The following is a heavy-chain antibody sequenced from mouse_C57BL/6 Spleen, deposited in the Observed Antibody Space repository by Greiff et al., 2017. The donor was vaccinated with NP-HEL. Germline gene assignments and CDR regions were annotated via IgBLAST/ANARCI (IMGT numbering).Heavy chain of an antibody. CDR2: IDPETGGT. CDR3: TRRAGAMDY. J-gene: IGHJ4*01. CDR1: GYTFTDYE. Sequence: QVQLKQSGAELVRPGASVTLSCKASGYTFTDYEMHWVKQTPVHGLEWIGAIDPETGGTAYNQKFKGKAILTADKSSSTAYMDLRSLTSEDSAVYYCTRRAGAMDYWGQGTSVTVSS. V-gene: IGHV1-15*01.